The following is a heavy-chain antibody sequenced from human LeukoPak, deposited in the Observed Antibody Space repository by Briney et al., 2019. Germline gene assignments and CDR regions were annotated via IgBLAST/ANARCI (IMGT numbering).Heavy chain of an antibody. J-gene: IGHJ4*02. Sequence: GESLKISCKGSGYSFSTYWIGWVRQMPGKGLEWMGIVYPGDSDTRYSPSFQGQVTISAGKSTTTAYLQWKSLKASDTAMYYCARQTGISRLYFSDYWGQGTLVTVSS. CDR3: ARQTGISRLYFSDY. CDR1: GYSFSTYW. V-gene: IGHV5-51*01. CDR2: VYPGDSDT. D-gene: IGHD3-3*02.